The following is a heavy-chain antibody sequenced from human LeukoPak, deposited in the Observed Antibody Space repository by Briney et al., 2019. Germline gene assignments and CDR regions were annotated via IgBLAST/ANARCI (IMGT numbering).Heavy chain of an antibody. J-gene: IGHJ3*02. D-gene: IGHD7-27*01. V-gene: IGHV1-69*05. CDR3: AVTWGDGGAFDI. Sequence: ASVKVSCKASGGTFSSYAISWVRQAPGQGLEWMGRIIPIFGTANYAQKFQGRVTITTDESTSTAYTELSSLRSEDTAVYYCAVTWGDGGAFDIWGQGTMVTVSS. CDR2: IIPIFGTA. CDR1: GGTFSSYA.